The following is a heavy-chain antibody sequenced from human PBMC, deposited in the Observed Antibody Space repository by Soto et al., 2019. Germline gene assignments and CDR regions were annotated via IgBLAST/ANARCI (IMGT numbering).Heavy chain of an antibody. CDR3: ARYQDFDWLLPGNWFDP. J-gene: IGHJ5*02. CDR1: GGSISSYY. V-gene: IGHV4-59*01. CDR2: IYYSGST. Sequence: NPSETLSLTSTVSGGSISSYYWSWIRQPPGKGLEWIGYIYYSGSTNYNPSLKSRVTISVDTSKNQFSLKLSSVTAADTAVYYCARYQDFDWLLPGNWFDPWGQGTLVTVSS. D-gene: IGHD3-9*01.